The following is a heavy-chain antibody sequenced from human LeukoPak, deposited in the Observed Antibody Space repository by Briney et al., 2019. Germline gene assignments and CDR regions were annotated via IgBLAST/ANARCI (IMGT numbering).Heavy chain of an antibody. J-gene: IGHJ6*04. D-gene: IGHD5-12*01. CDR2: IYYSGST. CDR3: ARFIVATFDV. V-gene: IGHV4-30-4*07. Sequence: SETLSLTCAVSGGSISSGGYSWSWIRQPPGNGLEWIGYIYYSGSTYYNPSLKSRVTISVDTSKNQFSLKLSSVTAADTAVYYCARFIVATFDVWGIGTTVTVSS. CDR1: GGSISSGGYS.